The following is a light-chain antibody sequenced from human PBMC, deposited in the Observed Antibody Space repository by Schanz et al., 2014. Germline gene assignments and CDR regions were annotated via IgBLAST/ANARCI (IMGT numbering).Light chain of an antibody. Sequence: QSALTQPASVSGSPGQSITISCTGTSSDVGVYNYVSWYQQHPGKAPRLIIYDVTNRPSGVSNRFSASKSANTASLTISGLQAEDEAHYYCSSYTSSSTSGVFGGGTKLTVL. J-gene: IGLJ3*02. CDR1: SSDVGVYNY. CDR3: SSYTSSSTSGV. V-gene: IGLV2-14*01. CDR2: DVT.